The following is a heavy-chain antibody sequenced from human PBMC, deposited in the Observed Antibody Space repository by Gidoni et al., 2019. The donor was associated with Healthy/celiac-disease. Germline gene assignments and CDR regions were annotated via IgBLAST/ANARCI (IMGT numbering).Heavy chain of an antibody. CDR2: INPSGGST. V-gene: IGHV1-46*01. CDR1: GYTFTSYY. CDR3: AILSDDYGDYRYFDL. D-gene: IGHD4-17*01. J-gene: IGHJ2*01. Sequence: QVQLVQSGAGVKKPGASVRVSCKASGYTFTSYYMHWVRQAPGQGLEWMGIINPSGGSTSYAQKFQGRVTMTRDTSTSTVYMEMSSLRSEDTAVYYWAILSDDYGDYRYFDLWGRGTLVTVSS.